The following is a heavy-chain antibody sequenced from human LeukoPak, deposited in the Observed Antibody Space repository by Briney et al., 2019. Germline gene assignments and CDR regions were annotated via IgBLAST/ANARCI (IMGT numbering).Heavy chain of an antibody. D-gene: IGHD2-21*01. CDR2: ISYDGSSK. Sequence: PGRSPRLSCAASGFTFSSYAMHWVRQAPGKGLEWVAVISYDGSSKYYADSVKGRFTISRDNSKNTLYLQMNSLRAEDTAVYYCASAYCGGDCYYYGMDVWGKGTTVTVSS. CDR1: GFTFSSYA. CDR3: ASAYCGGDCYYYGMDV. V-gene: IGHV3-30*04. J-gene: IGHJ6*04.